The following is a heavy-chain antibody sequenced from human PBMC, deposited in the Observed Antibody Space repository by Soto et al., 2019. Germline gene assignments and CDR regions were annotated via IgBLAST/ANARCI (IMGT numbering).Heavy chain of an antibody. CDR3: VRRVSGNYDY. J-gene: IGHJ4*02. D-gene: IGHD1-7*01. Sequence: EVQLAESGGGMVQPGGSLRLSFVASGFTFSSYDMHWVRPAPGKGLEYVSSISSNGGTTYYANSVKGRFTISSDNYKNSLHLQMGSLTAEDMAVYYCVRRVSGNYDYWGQGTLVTVSS. CDR1: GFTFSSYD. V-gene: IGHV3-64*01. CDR2: ISSNGGTT.